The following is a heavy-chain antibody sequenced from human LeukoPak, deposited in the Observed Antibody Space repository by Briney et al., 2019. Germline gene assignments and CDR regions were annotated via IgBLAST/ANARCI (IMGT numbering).Heavy chain of an antibody. CDR2: IYTSGST. Sequence: SETLSLTCTVSGGSISSYYWSWIRQPAGKGLEWIGRIYTSGSTNYNPSLKSRVTMSVDTSKNQFSLKLSSVTAADTAVYYCEREKSLGSSTSYNWFDPWGQGTLVTVSS. D-gene: IGHD2-2*01. J-gene: IGHJ5*02. CDR1: GGSISSYY. V-gene: IGHV4-4*07. CDR3: EREKSLGSSTSYNWFDP.